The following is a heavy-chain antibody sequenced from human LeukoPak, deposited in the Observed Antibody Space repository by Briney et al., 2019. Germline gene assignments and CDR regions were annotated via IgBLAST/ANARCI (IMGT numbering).Heavy chain of an antibody. V-gene: IGHV3-23*01. CDR1: GFTFSSYA. D-gene: IGHD3-10*01. CDR3: ANWVLFDAFDI. Sequence: PGGSLRLSCAASGFTFSSYAMRGVRRAPGRGEVWVSAISGSGSSTSYSDSVTGRFTISTNNSKNTLYLQMTSLTAEDTAVYYCANWVLFDAFDIWGQGTMVTVSS. CDR2: ISGSGSST. J-gene: IGHJ3*02.